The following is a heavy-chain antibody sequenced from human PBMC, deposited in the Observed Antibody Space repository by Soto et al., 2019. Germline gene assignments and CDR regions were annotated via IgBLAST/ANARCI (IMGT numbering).Heavy chain of an antibody. CDR1: GGTFSSYA. D-gene: IGHD2-2*01. V-gene: IGHV1-69*13. CDR3: ARAHLQDCSSTSCYTYNWFDP. J-gene: IGHJ5*02. CDR2: IIPIFGTA. Sequence: GASVKVSCKASGGTFSSYAISWVRQAPGQGLEWMGGIIPIFGTANYAQKFQGRVTITADESTSTAYMELSSLRSEDTAVYYCARAHLQDCSSTSCYTYNWFDPWGQGTLVTVSS.